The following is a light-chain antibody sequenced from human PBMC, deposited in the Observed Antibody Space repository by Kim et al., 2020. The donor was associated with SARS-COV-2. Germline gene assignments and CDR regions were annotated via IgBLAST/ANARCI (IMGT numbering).Light chain of an antibody. CDR3: SSSTSSSTLWV. CDR1: SSDVGGYNY. J-gene: IGLJ3*02. CDR2: DVS. Sequence: QSALTKPASVSGSPGQSITISCTGTSSDVGGYNYVSWYQQHPGNAPKLMIYDVSKRPSGVSTRFSGSKSGNTAALTISGLQAEVEADYYCSSSTSSSTLWVFGGGTQLIVL. V-gene: IGLV2-14*01.